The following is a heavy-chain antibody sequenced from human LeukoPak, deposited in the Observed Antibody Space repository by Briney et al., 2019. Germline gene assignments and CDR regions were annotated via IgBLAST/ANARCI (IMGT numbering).Heavy chain of an antibody. CDR3: ASGRITMIVVVIHGGYFGY. Sequence: KSSETLSLTCTVSGYSISSGYYWGWIRQPPGKGLEWMGSIYHSGSTYYNPSLKRRVTVHVNTSQNQFSLKLSSVTAEDSAVYYCASGRITMIVVVIHGGYFGYWGQGTLVTVSS. D-gene: IGHD3-22*01. CDR2: IYHSGST. V-gene: IGHV4-38-2*02. CDR1: GYSISSGYY. J-gene: IGHJ4*02.